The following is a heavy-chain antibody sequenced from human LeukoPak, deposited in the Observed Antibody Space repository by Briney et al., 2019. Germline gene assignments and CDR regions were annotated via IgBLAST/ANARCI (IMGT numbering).Heavy chain of an antibody. V-gene: IGHV1-24*01. Sequence: ASVKVSCKVSGYMFTELSMHWVRQAPGKGLEWMGGFDPEDDEKMYAQKFQGRVTMTEDTSTDTAYMELSSLRSEDTAVDYCAAELSSGYFDYWGQGTLVTVSS. CDR1: GYMFTELS. D-gene: IGHD3-22*01. J-gene: IGHJ4*02. CDR3: AAELSSGYFDY. CDR2: FDPEDDEK.